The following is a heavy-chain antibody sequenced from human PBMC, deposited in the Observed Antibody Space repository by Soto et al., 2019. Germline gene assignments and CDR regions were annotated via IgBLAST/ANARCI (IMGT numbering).Heavy chain of an antibody. D-gene: IGHD2-15*01. J-gene: IGHJ5*02. CDR1: GYSFTSYW. CDR2: IYPGDSDT. V-gene: IGHV5-51*01. Sequence: GESLKISCKGSGYSFTSYWLGWVRQMPGKGLEWMGIIYPGDSDTRYSPSFQGQVPISAVKCISTAYLLSSSLQAANTALYYCARYPIPAQYCCGSSCYSDWFDHWGQGTLVTVSS. CDR3: ARYPIPAQYCCGSSCYSDWFDH.